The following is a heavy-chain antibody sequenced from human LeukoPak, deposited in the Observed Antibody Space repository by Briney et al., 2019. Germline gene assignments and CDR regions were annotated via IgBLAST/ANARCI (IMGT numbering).Heavy chain of an antibody. CDR3: ARDASGYCHMDV. Sequence: SETLSLTCTVSGGSISSDGYYWSWIRQRPGKGLEWIGYIYYSGSTYYNPSLKSRITISVDTFKNQFSLTLSSVTAADTAAYYCARDASGYCHMDVWGKGTTVTVSS. CDR1: GGSISSDGYY. V-gene: IGHV4-31*02. D-gene: IGHD7-27*01. CDR2: IYYSGST. J-gene: IGHJ6*03.